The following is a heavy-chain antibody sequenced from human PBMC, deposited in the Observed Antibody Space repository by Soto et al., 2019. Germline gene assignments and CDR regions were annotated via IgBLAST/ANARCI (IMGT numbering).Heavy chain of an antibody. V-gene: IGHV4-4*02. D-gene: IGHD1-26*01. CDR3: ARGGYYFYMDV. Sequence: QVQLQESGPGLVKPSETLSLTCAVYGGSISISNWWSWVRQTPGKGLEWIGQIHHSGSTNYSPSLTSRVTISVDKSKNHFALKINSVTAADTAVYYCARGGYYFYMDVWGKGTTVTVSS. J-gene: IGHJ6*03. CDR1: GGSISISNW. CDR2: IHHSGST.